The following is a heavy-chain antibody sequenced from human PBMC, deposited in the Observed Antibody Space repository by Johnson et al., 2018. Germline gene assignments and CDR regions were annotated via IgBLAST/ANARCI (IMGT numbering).Heavy chain of an antibody. D-gene: IGHD1-26*01. CDR3: VRENLGGAITGWFDP. CDR2: MNPTTGET. J-gene: IGHJ5*02. Sequence: QVQLVESGAEVKKPGASVKVSCKASGYNFMTFDINWVRQASGQGPEWMGWMNPTTGETGYAQNFQGRVTFTRATAISTAYMELSSVRSDDTAVYYCVRENLGGAITGWFDPWGQGTLVTVSS. CDR1: GYNFMTFD. V-gene: IGHV1-8*01.